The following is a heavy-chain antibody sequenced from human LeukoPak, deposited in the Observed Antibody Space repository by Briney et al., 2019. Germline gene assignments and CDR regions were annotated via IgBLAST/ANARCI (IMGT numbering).Heavy chain of an antibody. CDR3: AKGPYCSSTSCYSRGWFDP. CDR2: IKQDGSEK. V-gene: IGHV3-7*01. J-gene: IGHJ5*02. CDR1: GFTFSSYW. D-gene: IGHD2-2*01. Sequence: GGSLRLSCAASGFTFSSYWMSWVRQAPGKGLEWVANIKQDGSEKYYVDSVKGRFTISRDNAKNSLYLQMNSLRAEDTAVYYCAKGPYCSSTSCYSRGWFDPWGQGTLGTVS.